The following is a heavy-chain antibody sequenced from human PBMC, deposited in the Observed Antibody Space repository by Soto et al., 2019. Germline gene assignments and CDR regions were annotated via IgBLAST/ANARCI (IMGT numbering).Heavy chain of an antibody. V-gene: IGHV4-30-2*06. J-gene: IGHJ3*02. CDR1: GGSMNRGDCA. CDR3: ARDSYDSSAGGVNEGFDI. D-gene: IGHD3-22*01. Sequence: HLQLEESGSGLVRPSETLSLTCAVSGGSMNRGDCAWNWIRQSLGKGLEWIGCIFHNGNTQYNPSLKSRLIISVDRSQNQFSLKLTSVTAADTAVYYCARDSYDSSAGGVNEGFDIWGQGTMVTVSS. CDR2: IFHNGNT.